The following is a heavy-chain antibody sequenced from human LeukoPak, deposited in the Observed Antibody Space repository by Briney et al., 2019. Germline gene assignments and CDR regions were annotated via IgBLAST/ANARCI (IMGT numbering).Heavy chain of an antibody. CDR3: ARVSRYYGSGSYNY. Sequence: GGSLRLSCAASGFTFSSYEMNWVRQAPGKGLEWVSYISSSDSTIYYADSVKGRFTISRDNAKNSPYLQMNSLRAEDTAVYYCARVSRYYGSGSYNYWGQGTLVAVSS. CDR2: ISSSDSTI. D-gene: IGHD3-10*01. CDR1: GFTFSSYE. V-gene: IGHV3-48*03. J-gene: IGHJ4*02.